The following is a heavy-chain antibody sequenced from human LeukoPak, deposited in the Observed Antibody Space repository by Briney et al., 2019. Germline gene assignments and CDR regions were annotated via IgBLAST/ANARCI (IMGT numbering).Heavy chain of an antibody. CDR2: ISYDGSNK. CDR3: ARVTRESSSWYVYSGYYYYMDV. Sequence: GGSLRLSCAASGFTFSSYAMHWVRQAPGKGLEWVAVISYDGSNKYYADSVKGRFTISRDNSKNTLYLQMNSLRAEDTAVYYCARVTRESSSWYVYSGYYYYMDVWGKGTTVTVSS. D-gene: IGHD6-13*01. V-gene: IGHV3-30*14. J-gene: IGHJ6*03. CDR1: GFTFSSYA.